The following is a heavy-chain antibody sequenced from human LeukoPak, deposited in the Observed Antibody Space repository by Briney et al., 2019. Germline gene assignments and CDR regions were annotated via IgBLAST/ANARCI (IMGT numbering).Heavy chain of an antibody. CDR1: GYTFTGYY. V-gene: IGHV1-2*02. J-gene: IGHJ4*02. CDR2: INPNSGGT. D-gene: IGHD3-3*01. CDR3: ARDLVWSGYFDY. Sequence: ASVKVSCKASGYTFTGYYMHWVRQAPGQGLEWMGWINPNSGGTNYAQKFQGRVTMTRDTSISTAYMELSRLRAEDTAVYYCARDLVWSGYFDYWGQGTLVTVSS.